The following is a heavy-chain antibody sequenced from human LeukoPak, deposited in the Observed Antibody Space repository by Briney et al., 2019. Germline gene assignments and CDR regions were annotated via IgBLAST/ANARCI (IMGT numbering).Heavy chain of an antibody. CDR3: ARDRGRELAGTFVDY. V-gene: IGHV1-18*04. J-gene: IGHJ4*02. CDR1: GYTFTNYG. CDR2: ISAYNGNT. Sequence: ASAKVSCKASGYTFTNYGISWVRQAPGQGLEWMGWISAYNGNTNYAQKVQGRVTMTAHTSTSTAYMELRSLRSDDTAVYYCARDRGRELAGTFVDYWGQGTLVTVSS. D-gene: IGHD5-24*01.